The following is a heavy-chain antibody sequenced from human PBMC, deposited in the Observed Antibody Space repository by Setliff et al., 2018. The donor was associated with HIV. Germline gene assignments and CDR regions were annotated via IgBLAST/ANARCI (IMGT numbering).Heavy chain of an antibody. CDR3: ARDPGSDVDY. Sequence: GASVKVSCKASGGTFSSYAISWVRQAPGQGLEWMGGIIPMFGTANYAQKFQGRVTITTDESTSTAYMELSSLRSEDTAVYYCARDPGSDVDYWGQGTLVTVSS. J-gene: IGHJ4*02. CDR2: IIPMFGTA. D-gene: IGHD6-19*01. CDR1: GGTFSSYA. V-gene: IGHV1-69*05.